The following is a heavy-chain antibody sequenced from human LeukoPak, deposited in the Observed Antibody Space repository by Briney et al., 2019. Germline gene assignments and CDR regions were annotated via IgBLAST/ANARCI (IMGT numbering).Heavy chain of an antibody. CDR2: ISTNSDIR. Sequence: ASGKVSCKASGGTFSSYAISWVRQAPGQGLEWMGWISTNSDIRTYAQTLQGRFTMTTDTATTTAYMELNNLTFDDTAVYYCARDWDAMNNCFDPWGQGTPVTVSS. V-gene: IGHV1-18*01. CDR3: ARDWDAMNNCFDP. CDR1: GGTFSSYA. J-gene: IGHJ5*02. D-gene: IGHD1-26*01.